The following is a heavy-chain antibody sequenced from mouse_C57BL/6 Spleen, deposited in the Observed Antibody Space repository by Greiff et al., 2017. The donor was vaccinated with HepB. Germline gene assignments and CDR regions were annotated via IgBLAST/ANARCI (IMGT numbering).Heavy chain of an antibody. V-gene: IGHV5-4*01. J-gene: IGHJ3*01. CDR3: AREGLEGFAY. CDR1: GFTFSSYA. D-gene: IGHD2-2*01. Sequence: EVHLVESGGGLVKPGGSLKLSCAASGFTFSSYAMSWVRQTPEKRLEWVATISDGGSYTYYPANVKGRFTISRDNAKNNLYLQMSHLKSEDTAMYYCAREGLEGFAYWGQGTLVTVSA. CDR2: ISDGGSYT.